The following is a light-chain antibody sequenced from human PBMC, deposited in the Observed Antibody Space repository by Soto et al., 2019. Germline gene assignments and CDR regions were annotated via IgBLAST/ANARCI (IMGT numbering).Light chain of an antibody. CDR1: QAISSS. V-gene: IGKV1-9*01. J-gene: IGKJ2*01. CDR2: AAS. Sequence: DIPLTQSPSFLSASVGDRVTITCRASQAISSSLAWYKHNPGKAPKLLIYAASTLQNGVPSSFSGSGSGTEFTLTISSLQPEDFATYYCQHLNDYRYTFGQGTKVEIK. CDR3: QHLNDYRYT.